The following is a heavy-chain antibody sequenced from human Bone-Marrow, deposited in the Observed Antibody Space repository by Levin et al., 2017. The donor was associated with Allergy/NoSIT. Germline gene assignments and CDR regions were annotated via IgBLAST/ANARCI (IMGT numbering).Heavy chain of an antibody. Sequence: SQTLSLTCTVSGGSISSGDYYWSWIRQPPGKGLEWIGYIYYSGSTYYNPSLKSRVTISVDTSKNQFSLKLSSVTAADTAVYYCARGGGSSTKGGMDVWGQGTTVTVSS. J-gene: IGHJ6*02. D-gene: IGHD2-2*01. CDR3: ARGGGSSTKGGMDV. CDR2: IYYSGST. V-gene: IGHV4-30-4*01. CDR1: GGSISSGDYY.